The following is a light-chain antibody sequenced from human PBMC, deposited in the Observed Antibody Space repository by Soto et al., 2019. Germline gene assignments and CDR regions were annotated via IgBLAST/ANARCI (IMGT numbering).Light chain of an antibody. CDR3: GSYTGHNTLV. CDR2: EVS. V-gene: IGLV2-14*01. J-gene: IGLJ1*01. CDR1: TSDIGDYNY. Sequence: QSALTQPASVSGSPGQSITISCTGTTSDIGDYNYVSWYQQSPGKAPKLLIYEVSDRPSGVSNRFSGSKSGNTASLTISGLQTEDEADYYFGSYTGHNTLVFGTVTKLTVL.